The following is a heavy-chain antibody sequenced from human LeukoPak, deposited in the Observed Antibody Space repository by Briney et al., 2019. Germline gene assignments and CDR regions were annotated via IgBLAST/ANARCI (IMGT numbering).Heavy chain of an antibody. J-gene: IGHJ2*01. CDR1: GGSISSYY. CDR3: ARGGHDILTGYYGYFDL. V-gene: IGHV4-59*01. CDR2: IYYSGST. Sequence: SETLSLTCTVSGGSISSYYWSWIRQPPGKGLEWIGCIYYSGSTNYNPSLKSRVTISVDTSKNQFSLKLSSVTAADTAVYYCARGGHDILTGYYGYFDLWGRGTLVTVSS. D-gene: IGHD3-9*01.